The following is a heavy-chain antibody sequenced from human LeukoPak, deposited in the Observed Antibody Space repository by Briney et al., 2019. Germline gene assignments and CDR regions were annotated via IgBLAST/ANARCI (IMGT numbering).Heavy chain of an antibody. CDR1: GFTFSSYS. Sequence: GGSLRLSCAASGFTFSSYSMNWVRQAPGKGLEWVSYISSSSRTIYYADSVKGRFTISRDNAKNSLYLQMNSLRDEDTAVYYCARDLSPPYYDFWSGYPSSYGMDVWGQGTTVTVSS. CDR3: ARDLSPPYYDFWSGYPSSYGMDV. V-gene: IGHV3-48*02. CDR2: ISSSSRTI. J-gene: IGHJ6*02. D-gene: IGHD3-3*01.